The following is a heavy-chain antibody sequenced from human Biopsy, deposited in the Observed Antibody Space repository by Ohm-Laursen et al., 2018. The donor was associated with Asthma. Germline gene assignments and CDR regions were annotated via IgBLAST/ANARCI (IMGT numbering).Heavy chain of an antibody. J-gene: IGHJ6*02. D-gene: IGHD1-7*01. V-gene: IGHV1-2*04. Sequence: SSVKVSCKASGYTFTGYYMHWVRQAPGQGLEWMGWINPNSGGTNYAQKFRGWVTMTRATSISTAYMELSRLGSDDTAVYYCARELDLRGVGFGYYYYGMDVWGQGTTVTVSS. CDR2: INPNSGGT. CDR1: GYTFTGYY. CDR3: ARELDLRGVGFGYYYYGMDV.